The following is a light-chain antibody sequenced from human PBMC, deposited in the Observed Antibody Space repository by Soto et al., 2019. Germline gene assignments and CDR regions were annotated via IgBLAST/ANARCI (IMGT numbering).Light chain of an antibody. CDR2: DAY. CDR1: QSVGSY. V-gene: IGKV3-11*01. CDR3: QQRRQWPPP. Sequence: EIVLTQSPSTLSLSPGERATLSCRASQSVGSYLVWYQQKAGQAPRLLIYDAYNRATGIPARFSGSGSGTDFTLTTSSLEPEDFAGYYCQQRRQWPPPFGKGTRLE. J-gene: IGKJ5*01.